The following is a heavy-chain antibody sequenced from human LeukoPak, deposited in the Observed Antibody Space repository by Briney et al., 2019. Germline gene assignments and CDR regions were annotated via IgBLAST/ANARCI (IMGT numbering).Heavy chain of an antibody. J-gene: IGHJ4*02. V-gene: IGHV4-34*01. CDR1: GGSFSGYY. CDR2: INHSGST. CDR3: ARDWGTLGYFDY. Sequence: PSETLSLTCAVYGGSFSGYYWSWIRQPPGKGLEWIGEINHSGSTNYNPSLKSRVTISVDTSKNQFSLKLSSVTAADTAVYYCARDWGTLGYFDYWGQGALVTVSS. D-gene: IGHD2/OR15-2a*01.